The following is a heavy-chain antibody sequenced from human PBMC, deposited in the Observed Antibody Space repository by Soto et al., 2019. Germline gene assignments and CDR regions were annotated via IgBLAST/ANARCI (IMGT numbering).Heavy chain of an antibody. CDR3: GRCIQPSVPSATDI. CDR1: GYTFTSHG. CDR2: ISPFNGRR. D-gene: IGHD1-1*01. Sequence: QVHLVQSGLEVRKPGASVRLSCKASGYTFTSHGISWVRQAPGQGLEWVGWISPFNGRRDIGDSFQGRVSMSTDTGSAYMEVRVLRFDDTAIYFCGRCIQPSVPSATDIWGQGTTVIVSS. V-gene: IGHV1-18*01. J-gene: IGHJ6*02.